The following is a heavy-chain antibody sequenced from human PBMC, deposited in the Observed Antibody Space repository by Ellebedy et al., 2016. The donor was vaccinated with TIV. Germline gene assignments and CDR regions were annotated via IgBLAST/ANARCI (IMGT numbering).Heavy chain of an antibody. CDR3: AKDNLISYYHDSSGYYYDY. D-gene: IGHD3-22*01. V-gene: IGHV3-23*01. CDR2: IGGGGSYT. CDR1: GFTFSTYA. J-gene: IGHJ4*02. Sequence: GGSLRLSCAASGFTFSTYAMYWVRQAPGKGLEWVSGIGGGGSYTYYADSVKGRFTIARDNSMNTVYLAMHSLRAEDTAVYYCAKDNLISYYHDSSGYYYDYWGQGTLVTVSS.